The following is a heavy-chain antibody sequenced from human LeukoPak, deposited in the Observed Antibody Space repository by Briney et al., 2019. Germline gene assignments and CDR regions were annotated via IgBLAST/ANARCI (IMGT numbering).Heavy chain of an antibody. Sequence: ASVKVSCKASGYTFTSYGISWVRQAPGQGLEWMGWISAYNGNTNYAQKLQGRVTVTTDTSTSTAYMELRSLRSDDTAVYYCARVRAVAEDWYFDLWGRGTLVTVSS. V-gene: IGHV1-18*04. CDR2: ISAYNGNT. J-gene: IGHJ2*01. D-gene: IGHD6-19*01. CDR3: ARVRAVAEDWYFDL. CDR1: GYTFTSYG.